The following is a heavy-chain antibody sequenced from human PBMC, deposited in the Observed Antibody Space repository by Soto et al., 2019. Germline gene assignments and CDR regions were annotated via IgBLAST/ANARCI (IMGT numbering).Heavy chain of an antibody. D-gene: IGHD6-19*01. J-gene: IGHJ4*02. Sequence: GGSLRLSCAASGFTFSSYAMSWVRQAPGKGLEWVSAISGSGGSTYYADSVKGRFTISRDNSKNTLYLQMNSLRAEDTAVYYCAKEGTGYSSGWYKGFLDYWGQGTLVTVSS. CDR1: GFTFSSYA. V-gene: IGHV3-23*01. CDR3: AKEGTGYSSGWYKGFLDY. CDR2: ISGSGGST.